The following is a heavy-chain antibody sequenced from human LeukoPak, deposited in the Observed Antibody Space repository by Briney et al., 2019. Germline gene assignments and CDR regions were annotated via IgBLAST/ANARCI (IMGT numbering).Heavy chain of an antibody. V-gene: IGHV4-59*01. CDR3: AKSFSETERATITAY. CDR1: GGSISSYY. Sequence: SETLSLTCTVSGGSISSYYWSWIRQPPGKGLEWIGYIYNSGTTNYNPSLKSRVTISVDTSKNQFSLKLSSVTAADTAIYYCAKSFSETERATITAYWGQGTLVTVSS. CDR2: IYNSGTT. D-gene: IGHD5-24*01. J-gene: IGHJ4*02.